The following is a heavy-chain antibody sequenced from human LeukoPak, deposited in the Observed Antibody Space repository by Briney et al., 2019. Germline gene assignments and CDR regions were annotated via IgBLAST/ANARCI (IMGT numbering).Heavy chain of an antibody. CDR2: INHSGST. V-gene: IGHV4-34*01. J-gene: IGHJ4*02. Sequence: SETLSLTCAVYGGSFSGYYWSWIRQPPGKGLEWIGEINHSGSTNYNPSPKSRVTISVDTSKNQFSLKLSSVTAADTAVYYCARTLLRYFDWLLFPTYYFDYWGQGTLVTVSS. CDR3: ARTLLRYFDWLLFPTYYFDY. D-gene: IGHD3-9*01. CDR1: GGSFSGYY.